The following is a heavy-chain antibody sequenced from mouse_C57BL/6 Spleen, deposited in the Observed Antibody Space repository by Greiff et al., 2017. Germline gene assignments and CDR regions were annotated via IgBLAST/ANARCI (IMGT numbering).Heavy chain of an antibody. V-gene: IGHV1-7*01. CDR1: GYTFTSYW. CDR3: ARSELGLHWYFDV. D-gene: IGHD4-1*01. J-gene: IGHJ1*03. Sequence: QVQLQQSGAELAKPGASVKLSCKASGYTFTSYWMHWVKQRPGQGLEWIGYINPSSGYTKYNQKFKDKATLTADKSSSTAYMQLSSLTYEDSAVYYCARSELGLHWYFDVWGTGTTVTVSS. CDR2: INPSSGYT.